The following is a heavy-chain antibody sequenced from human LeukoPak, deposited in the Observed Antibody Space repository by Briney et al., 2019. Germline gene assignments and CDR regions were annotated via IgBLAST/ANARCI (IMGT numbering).Heavy chain of an antibody. J-gene: IGHJ3*02. CDR2: INHSGST. V-gene: IGHV4-34*01. Sequence: SETLSLTCAVYGGSFSGYYWSWIRQPPGKGLEWIGEINHSGSTNYNPSLKSRVTISVDTSKNQFSLKLSSVTAADTAVYYCARDPTYYYDSSGYAFDIWGQGTMVTVSS. CDR3: ARDPTYYYDSSGYAFDI. CDR1: GGSFSGYY. D-gene: IGHD3-22*01.